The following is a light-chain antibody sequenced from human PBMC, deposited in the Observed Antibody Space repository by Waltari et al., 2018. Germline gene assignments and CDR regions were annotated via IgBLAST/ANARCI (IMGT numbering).Light chain of an antibody. CDR2: EGS. Sequence: QSALTHPASVPGSPGQSITTSCTGTSSDVWSYNLVSWYQQHPDKAPKLMIYEGSNRPAGVANRFSGSKTGNTASLTISGLQGEDEADYYCCSYAGSSTFVVFGGGTKLTVL. CDR1: SSDVWSYNL. CDR3: CSYAGSSTFVV. J-gene: IGLJ3*02. V-gene: IGLV2-23*03.